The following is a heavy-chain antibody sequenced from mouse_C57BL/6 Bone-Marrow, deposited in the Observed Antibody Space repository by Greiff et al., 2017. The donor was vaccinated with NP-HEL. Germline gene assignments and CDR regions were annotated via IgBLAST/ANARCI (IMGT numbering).Heavy chain of an antibody. D-gene: IGHD3-2*02. Sequence: VQLQQSGAELARPGASVKLSCTASGYTFTSYGISWVKQRTGQGLEWIGEIYPRSGNNYYNEKFKGKATLTADKSSRTAYMELRSLTSEDSAVYFCARPDSRAQGGWGQGTTLTVSS. J-gene: IGHJ2*01. CDR2: IYPRSGNN. CDR3: ARPDSRAQGG. CDR1: GYTFTSYG. V-gene: IGHV1-81*01.